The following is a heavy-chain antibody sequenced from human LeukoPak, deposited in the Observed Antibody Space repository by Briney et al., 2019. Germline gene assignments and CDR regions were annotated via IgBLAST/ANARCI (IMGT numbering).Heavy chain of an antibody. CDR3: ARHVVGVGFDY. Sequence: GGSLRLSCAASGFTFSSYWMSWVRQAPGKGLEGVANIKQVGSEKYYVDSVKGRFTISRDNAKNSLYLQMNSLRAEDTAVYYCARHVVGVGFDYWGQGTLVTVSS. CDR2: IKQVGSEK. D-gene: IGHD3-22*01. V-gene: IGHV3-7*01. CDR1: GFTFSSYW. J-gene: IGHJ4*02.